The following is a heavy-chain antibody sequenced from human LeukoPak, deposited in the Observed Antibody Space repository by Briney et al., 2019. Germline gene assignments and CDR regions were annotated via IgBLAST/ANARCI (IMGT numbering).Heavy chain of an antibody. J-gene: IGHJ4*02. CDR3: ARDYWRSIDH. CDR2: VNEDGSAK. Sequence: GGSLRLSCAAPGFTFSSYWMSWVRQAPGKGLESVAIVNEDGSAKYYLDSVKGRFTISRDNARNSLYLEMNSLRAEDTAVYYCARDYWRSIDHWGQGTLVTVSS. V-gene: IGHV3-7*01. CDR1: GFTFSSYW. D-gene: IGHD1-1*01.